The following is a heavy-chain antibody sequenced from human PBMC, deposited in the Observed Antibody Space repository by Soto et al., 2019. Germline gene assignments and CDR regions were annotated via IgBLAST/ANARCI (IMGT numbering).Heavy chain of an antibody. J-gene: IGHJ3*02. CDR3: TRMPAAMSVFDI. D-gene: IGHD2-2*01. CDR2: IYYSGTT. CDR1: GGSMSSTNYY. Sequence: QLQLQESGPGLVKPSETLSLTCTVSGGSMSSTNYYWGWNRQPPGKGLEWIGIIYYSGTTYYNPSLKSRAPISVDTSMNQFSLKLSAATATDTAVYYCTRMPAAMSVFDIWGQGTMVSVSS. V-gene: IGHV4-39*01.